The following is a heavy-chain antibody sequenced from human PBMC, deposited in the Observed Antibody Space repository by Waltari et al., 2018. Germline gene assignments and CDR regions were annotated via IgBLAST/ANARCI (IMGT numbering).Heavy chain of an antibody. J-gene: IGHJ4*02. CDR1: GGSFSGYY. CDR3: AREVQGRSDY. CDR2: INHSGST. D-gene: IGHD4-17*01. V-gene: IGHV4-34*01. Sequence: QVQLQQWGAGLLKPSETLSLTCAVYGGSFSGYYWSWIRQPPGKGLEWIGEINHSGSTNSNPSLKSRVTISVDTSKNQFSLKLSSVTAADTAVYYCAREVQGRSDYWGQGTLVTVSS.